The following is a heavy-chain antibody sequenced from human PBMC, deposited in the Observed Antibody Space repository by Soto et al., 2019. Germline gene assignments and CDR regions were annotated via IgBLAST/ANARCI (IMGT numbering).Heavy chain of an antibody. Sequence: LSLTCTVSGDSMNSYHWSWIRQPAGKGLEWIGHVHSSGSTNYNPSLKSRVTMSVDTSKNQFSLRLMSVTAADTAVYYCARDQGVAAAGITWFDPWGQGSRVTVSS. CDR2: VHSSGST. CDR1: GDSMNSYH. D-gene: IGHD6-13*01. V-gene: IGHV4-4*07. CDR3: ARDQGVAAAGITWFDP. J-gene: IGHJ5*02.